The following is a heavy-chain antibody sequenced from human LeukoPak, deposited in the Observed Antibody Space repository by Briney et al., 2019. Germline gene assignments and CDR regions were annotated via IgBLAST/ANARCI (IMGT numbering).Heavy chain of an antibody. CDR1: GGSFSGYY. V-gene: IGHV4-34*01. CDR2: INHSGST. Sequence: SETLSLTCAVYGGSFSGYYWSWIRQPPGKGLEWIGEINHSGSTNYNPSLKSRVTISVDTSKNQFSLKLSSVTAADTAVYYRAARDYGDYPLGMDVWGQGTTVTVSS. J-gene: IGHJ6*02. CDR3: AARDYGDYPLGMDV. D-gene: IGHD4-17*01.